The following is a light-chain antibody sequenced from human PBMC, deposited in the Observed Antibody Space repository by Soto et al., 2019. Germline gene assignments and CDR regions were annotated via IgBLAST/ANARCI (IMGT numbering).Light chain of an antibody. CDR2: NSN. CDR3: AEWDDSLTGPV. Sequence: QSVLSQPPSASGTPGQTVIISCSGSRSDIGSNFVNWYQHLPGTSPKLLIYNSNQRPSGVTDRFSGSRSGTSASLAISGLQSEDEADYYCAEWDDSLTGPVFGTGTKVTVL. CDR1: RSDIGSNF. J-gene: IGLJ1*01. V-gene: IGLV1-44*01.